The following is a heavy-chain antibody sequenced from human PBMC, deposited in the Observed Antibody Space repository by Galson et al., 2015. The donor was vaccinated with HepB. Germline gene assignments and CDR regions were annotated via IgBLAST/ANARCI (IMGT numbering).Heavy chain of an antibody. CDR2: FYSGGRT. D-gene: IGHD1-26*01. J-gene: IGHJ6*02. V-gene: IGHV3-66*01. Sequence: SLRLSCAASGFTVSSNYMSWVRLAPGKGLEWVSVFYSGGRTYYSDSVKGRFTISGDNSKNTVYLQMDSLRDEDTAVYYCARSVGGMDVWGQGTTVTVSS. CDR3: ARSVGGMDV. CDR1: GFTVSSNY.